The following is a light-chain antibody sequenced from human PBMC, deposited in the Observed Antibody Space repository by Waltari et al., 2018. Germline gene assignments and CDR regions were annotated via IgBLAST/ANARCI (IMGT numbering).Light chain of an antibody. CDR2: WAS. V-gene: IGKV4-1*01. CDR1: QSVLSSSNNKNY. J-gene: IGKJ5*01. Sequence: DIVMTQSPDSLAVSLGARATINCKSSQSVLSSSNNKNYLAWYQHKPGQPPKLLIYWASTRESGVPDRFSGSGSGTDFTLTISSLQAEDVALYYCQQYYGSPITFGQGTRLEIK. CDR3: QQYYGSPIT.